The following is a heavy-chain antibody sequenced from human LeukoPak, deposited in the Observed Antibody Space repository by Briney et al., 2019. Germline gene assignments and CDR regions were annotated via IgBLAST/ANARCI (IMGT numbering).Heavy chain of an antibody. CDR1: GGSVSSGSYY. J-gene: IGHJ4*02. D-gene: IGHD5-18*01. Sequence: SETLSLTCTVSGGSVSSGSYYWSWIRQPPGKGLEWIGYIYYSGSTNYNPSLKSRVTISVDTSENQFSLKLSSVTAADTAVYYCASTVDTAMVTGVRFDYWGQGTLVTVSS. CDR3: ASTVDTAMVTGVRFDY. CDR2: IYYSGST. V-gene: IGHV4-61*01.